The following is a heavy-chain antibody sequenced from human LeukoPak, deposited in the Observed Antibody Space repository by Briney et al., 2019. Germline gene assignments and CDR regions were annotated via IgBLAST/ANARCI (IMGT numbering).Heavy chain of an antibody. CDR1: GYSISSGYY. J-gene: IGHJ5*02. V-gene: IGHV4-38-2*01. CDR2: IYHSGST. D-gene: IGHD3-9*01. Sequence: PSETLSLTCAVSGYSISSGYYWGWIRQPPGKGLEWIGSIYHSGSTYYNPSLKSRVTMSVDTSKNQFSLKLSSVTAADTAVYYCARARYDKSWFDPWGQGTLVTVSS. CDR3: ARARYDKSWFDP.